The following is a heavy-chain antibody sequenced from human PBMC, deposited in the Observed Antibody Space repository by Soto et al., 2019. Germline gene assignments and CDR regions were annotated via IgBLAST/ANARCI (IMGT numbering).Heavy chain of an antibody. CDR1: GFTFDDYT. J-gene: IGHJ4*02. D-gene: IGHD3-22*01. V-gene: IGHV3-43*01. Sequence: GGSLRLSCAASGFTFDDYTMHWVRQAPGKGLEWVSLISWDGGSTYYADSVKGRFTISRDNSKNSLYLQMNSLRTEDTALYYCAKDIEYYYDSSGPGFDYWGQGTLVTVSS. CDR3: AKDIEYYYDSSGPGFDY. CDR2: ISWDGGST.